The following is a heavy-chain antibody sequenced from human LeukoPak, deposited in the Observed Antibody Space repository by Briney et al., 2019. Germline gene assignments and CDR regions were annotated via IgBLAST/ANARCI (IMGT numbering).Heavy chain of an antibody. J-gene: IGHJ5*02. CDR2: ISPNSGGT. Sequence: ASVKVSCKASGYTFTGYYMHLVRQPPAQGLEWMGWISPNSGGTNFAQKFQGRVNMTRNTSISRAYMELRSLRSEDTAVYYCARELQRSLARYCSSTSRYTRDWFDPWGQGTLVTVSS. CDR3: ARELQRSLARYCSSTSRYTRDWFDP. CDR1: GYTFTGYY. V-gene: IGHV1-2*02. D-gene: IGHD2-2*02.